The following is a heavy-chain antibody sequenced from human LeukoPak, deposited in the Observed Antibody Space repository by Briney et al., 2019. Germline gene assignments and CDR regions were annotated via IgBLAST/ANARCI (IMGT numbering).Heavy chain of an antibody. CDR1: GGSFRGYY. CDR2: INHSGST. J-gene: IGHJ4*02. D-gene: IGHD2-15*01. CDR3: ARVRTPLTSAGIDY. Sequence: PSETRSLTCAVYGGSFRGYYWSWFRQPPGKGLEWIGEINHSGSTNYNPSLKSRVTISVDTSKNQFSLKLSSVTAADTAVYYCARVRTPLTSAGIDYWGQGTLVTVSS. V-gene: IGHV4-34*01.